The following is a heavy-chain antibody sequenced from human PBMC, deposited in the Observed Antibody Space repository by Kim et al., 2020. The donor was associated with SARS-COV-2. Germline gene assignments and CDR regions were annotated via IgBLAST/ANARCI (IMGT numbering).Heavy chain of an antibody. J-gene: IGHJ4*02. CDR3: TKDRSVPGTPSV. Sequence: GGSLRLSCTTSGLTFRSYAMSWVRQAPGKGLEWVSGISGSGGSTYYADSVKGRFTMSRDVLKNTVYLQMSSLRADDTARYFCTKDRSVPGTPSVWGQGILVTVSS. CDR2: ISGSGGST. V-gene: IGHV3-23*01. CDR1: GLTFRSYA. D-gene: IGHD6-19*01.